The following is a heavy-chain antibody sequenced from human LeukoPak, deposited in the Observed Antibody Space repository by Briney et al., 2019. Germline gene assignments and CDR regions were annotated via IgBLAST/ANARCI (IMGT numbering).Heavy chain of an antibody. D-gene: IGHD3-10*01. Sequence: GGSLRLSCAASRFVFSTHWMIWVRQAPGKGLECVANINPDGRDTNYVDSVKGRFTISRDNAKNSLYLQMNSLGVEDTGVYYCVRSSSMDSWGQGTLVTVSS. CDR3: VRSSSMDS. CDR2: INPDGRDT. CDR1: RFVFSTHW. J-gene: IGHJ4*02. V-gene: IGHV3-7*01.